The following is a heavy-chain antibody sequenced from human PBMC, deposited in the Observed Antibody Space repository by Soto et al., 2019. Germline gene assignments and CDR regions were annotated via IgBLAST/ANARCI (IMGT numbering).Heavy chain of an antibody. J-gene: IGHJ6*03. Sequence: GGSLRLSCAASGFTFSSYSMNWVRQAPGKGLEWVSYISSSSSTIYYADSVKGRFTISRDNAKNSLYLQMNSLRAEDSAVYYCARDYPSVVVPAAMLEYYYYYMDVWGKGTTVTVSS. CDR1: GFTFSSYS. CDR2: ISSSSSTI. V-gene: IGHV3-48*04. D-gene: IGHD2-2*01. CDR3: ARDYPSVVVPAAMLEYYYYYMDV.